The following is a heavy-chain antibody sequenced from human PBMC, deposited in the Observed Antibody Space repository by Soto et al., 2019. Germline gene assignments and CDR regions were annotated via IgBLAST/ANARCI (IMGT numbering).Heavy chain of an antibody. Sequence: GGSLRLSCAASGFTFSSYAMSWVRQAPGKGLEWVSAISGSGGSTYYADSVKGRFTISRDNSKNTLYLQMNSLRAEDTAVYYCANDRGEVAGISPYFDYWGQGTLVTVSS. J-gene: IGHJ4*02. CDR1: GFTFSSYA. CDR2: ISGSGGST. D-gene: IGHD6-19*01. V-gene: IGHV3-23*01. CDR3: ANDRGEVAGISPYFDY.